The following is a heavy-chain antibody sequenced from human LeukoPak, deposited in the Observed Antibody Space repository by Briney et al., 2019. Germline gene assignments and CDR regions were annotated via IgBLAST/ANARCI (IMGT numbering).Heavy chain of an antibody. CDR3: TRDGGSFCDFDY. V-gene: IGHV3-64*02. D-gene: IGHD1-26*01. J-gene: IGHJ4*02. CDR1: GFTFSSCG. Sequence: GGSLRLSCAASGFTFSSCGMHWVRQAPGKGLEYVSVINTDGRITYYADSVKGRFTISRDNSKNTVYLQMGSLRGEDMAVYYCTRDGGSFCDFDYWGQGALVTVSS. CDR2: INTDGRIT.